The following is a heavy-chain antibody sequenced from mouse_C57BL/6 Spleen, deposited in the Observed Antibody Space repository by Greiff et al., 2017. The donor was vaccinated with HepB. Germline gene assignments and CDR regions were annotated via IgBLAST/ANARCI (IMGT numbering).Heavy chain of an antibody. CDR1: GYAFSSSW. CDR2: IYPGDGDT. V-gene: IGHV1-82*01. CDR3: ARWGVTTRGYFDV. D-gene: IGHD2-2*01. Sequence: VQLQQSGPELVKPGASVKISCKASGYAFSSSWMNWVKQRPGKGLEWIGRIYPGDGDTNYNGKFKGKATLTADKSSSTAYMQLSSLTSEDSAVYFCARWGVTTRGYFDVWGTGTTVTVSS. J-gene: IGHJ1*03.